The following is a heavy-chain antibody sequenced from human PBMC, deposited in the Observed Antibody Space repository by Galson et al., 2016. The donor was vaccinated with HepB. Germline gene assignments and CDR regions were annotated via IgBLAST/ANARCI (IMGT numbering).Heavy chain of an antibody. V-gene: IGHV2-5*01. Sequence: PALVKPTQTLTLTCTFSGFSLSTSGVGVGWIRQPPGKALEWLAVIFWNDDKRYRPSLKSRLTIAKDTSKNHVVLTMTNMDPVDTATYDCAHTTFTEGWFDPWGQGTLVTVSS. J-gene: IGHJ5*02. CDR3: AHTTFTEGWFDP. CDR1: GFSLSTSGVG. CDR2: IFWNDDK. D-gene: IGHD1-1*01.